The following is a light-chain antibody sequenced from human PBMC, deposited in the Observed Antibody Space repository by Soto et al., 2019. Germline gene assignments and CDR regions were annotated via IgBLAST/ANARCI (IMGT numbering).Light chain of an antibody. CDR3: QQYNDWSSIT. Sequence: EIVMTQSPATLSVSPGETATLSCRASQSVRSKLAWYQHKPGQAPRLLIYGASTRATGIPARFSGSGSGTEFILTISSLQSEDFSIYYCQQYNDWSSITFGQGTRLEIK. CDR2: GAS. J-gene: IGKJ5*01. CDR1: QSVRSK. V-gene: IGKV3-15*01.